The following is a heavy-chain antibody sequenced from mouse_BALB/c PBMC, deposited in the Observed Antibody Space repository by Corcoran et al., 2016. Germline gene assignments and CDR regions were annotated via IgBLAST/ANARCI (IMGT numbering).Heavy chain of an antibody. CDR2: INTYTGEP. J-gene: IGHJ4*01. Sequence: QIQLVQSGPELKKPGETVKISCKASGYTFTNYGMNWVKQAPGKGLKWMGWINTYTGEPTYADDFKGRFAFSLETSASTAYLQINNLKNEDMATYFCARYDAMDYWGQGTSVTVS. CDR1: GYTFTNYG. CDR3: ARYDAMDY. V-gene: IGHV9-1*02.